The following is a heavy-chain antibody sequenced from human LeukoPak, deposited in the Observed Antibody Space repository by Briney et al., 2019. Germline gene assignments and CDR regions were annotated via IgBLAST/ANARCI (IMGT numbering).Heavy chain of an antibody. D-gene: IGHD3-22*01. CDR2: INTNTENS. V-gene: IGHV7-4-1*02. CDR1: GYTFTSYT. CDR3: SRLIDYYDSTGYESFFDY. Sequence: GASVKVSCKASGYTFTSYTMNWMRQAPGQGLEWMGWINTNTENSTYAQGFTGRFVFSLDTSVSTAYLQISSLKAEDTAVYYCSRLIDYYDSTGYESFFDYWGQGTLVTVSS. J-gene: IGHJ4*02.